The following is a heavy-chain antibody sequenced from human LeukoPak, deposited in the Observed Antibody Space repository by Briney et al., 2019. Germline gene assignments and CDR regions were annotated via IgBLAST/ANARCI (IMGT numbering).Heavy chain of an antibody. CDR2: IYHSGRT. V-gene: IGHV4-38-2*02. CDR3: ARVVQSTDSSGFYLPEYFQH. D-gene: IGHD3-22*01. J-gene: IGHJ1*01. CDR1: GYSISSGYY. Sequence: SETLSLTCTVSGYSISSGYYWGWIRQPPGKGLEWIGSIYHSGRTFYNPSLKSRVTISVDMSKNQFSLKLRSVTAADTAVYYCARVVQSTDSSGFYLPEYFQHWGQGTLVTVSS.